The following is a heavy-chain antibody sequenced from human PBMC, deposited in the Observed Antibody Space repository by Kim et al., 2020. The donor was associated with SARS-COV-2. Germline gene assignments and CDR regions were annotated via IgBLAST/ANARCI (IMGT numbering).Heavy chain of an antibody. J-gene: IGHJ4*02. CDR3: ARDSSAALDY. V-gene: IGHV3-72*01. CDR2: TKNKANSDIT. CDR1: GFIFTNHY. Sequence: GGSLRLSCASSGFIFTNHYMDWVRQAPGKGLEWVSRTKNKANSDITDYAASVKGRFTVSRDDSKNSLDLQMNSLKTEDTAVYYCARDSSAALDYWGQGILVTVSS.